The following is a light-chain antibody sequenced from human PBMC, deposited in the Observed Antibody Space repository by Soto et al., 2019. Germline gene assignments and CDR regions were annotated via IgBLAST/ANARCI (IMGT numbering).Light chain of an antibody. J-gene: IGLJ1*01. CDR3: QSYDSSLSGSYV. V-gene: IGLV1-40*01. CDR1: SSNIGARYD. CDR2: GNN. Sequence: QPVLTQPPSVSGAPGQRVTISCTGSSSNIGARYDVHWYQRLPGTAPKVLIYGNNNRPSGVPDRFSGSKSGTSASLAITGLQAEDEADYYCQSYDSSLSGSYVFGTGTKLTVL.